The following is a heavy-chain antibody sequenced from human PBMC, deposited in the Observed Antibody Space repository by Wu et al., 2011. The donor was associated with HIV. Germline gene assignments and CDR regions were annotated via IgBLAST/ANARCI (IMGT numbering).Heavy chain of an antibody. CDR1: GYTFTGYY. Sequence: QVQLVQSGAEVKKPGASVKVSCKASGYTFTGYYMHWVRQAPGQGLEWMGWINPNSGGTNYAQKFQGRVTMTRDTSISTAYMELSRLRSDDTAVYYCAREAADLTAWVYYFDFWGQGSLVTVSS. V-gene: IGHV1-2*02. CDR3: AREAADLTAWVYYFDF. D-gene: IGHD1-26*01. J-gene: IGHJ4*01. CDR2: INPNSGGT.